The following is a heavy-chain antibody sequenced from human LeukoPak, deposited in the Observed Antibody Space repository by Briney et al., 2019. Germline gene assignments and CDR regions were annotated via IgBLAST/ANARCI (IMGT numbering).Heavy chain of an antibody. V-gene: IGHV3-21*06. D-gene: IGHD6-19*01. CDR1: GFTFSSYS. CDR3: ARDSWAVAGLYY. J-gene: IGHJ4*02. CDR2: ISSSSVYI. Sequence: PGGSLRLSCAASGFTFSSYSMNWVRQAPGRGLEWVSSISSSSVYIHYADSVKGRFTISRDNAKNSLDLQMNSLRAEDTAVYYCARDSWAVAGLYYWGQGTRVTVSS.